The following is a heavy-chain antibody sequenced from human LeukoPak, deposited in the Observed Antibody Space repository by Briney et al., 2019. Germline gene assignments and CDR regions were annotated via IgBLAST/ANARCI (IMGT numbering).Heavy chain of an antibody. D-gene: IGHD4-11*01. CDR2: INPKSGGT. CDR1: GYTFTGYY. Sequence: ASVKVSCKASGYTFTGYYLHWVRQAPGQGLEWMGWINPKSGGTKYAQKFQGRVTITRDTSISTAYMELSRLRSDDTAVYYCARWMATVTTPDYWGQGTLVTVSS. J-gene: IGHJ4*02. V-gene: IGHV1-2*02. CDR3: ARWMATVTTPDY.